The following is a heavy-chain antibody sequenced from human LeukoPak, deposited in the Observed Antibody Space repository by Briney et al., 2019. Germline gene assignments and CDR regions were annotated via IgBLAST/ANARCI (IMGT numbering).Heavy chain of an antibody. Sequence: GGSLRLSCAASGFSVSGNYMNWVRQAPGKGLEWVSVIYTGGSTYYADSVKGRFTISRDNSKNTLYLQMNSLRAGDTAVYYRARGHCSSTSCYNYYYYGMDVWGQGTTVTVSS. J-gene: IGHJ6*02. CDR1: GFSVSGNY. D-gene: IGHD2-2*02. CDR2: IYTGGST. V-gene: IGHV3-66*01. CDR3: ARGHCSSTSCYNYYYYGMDV.